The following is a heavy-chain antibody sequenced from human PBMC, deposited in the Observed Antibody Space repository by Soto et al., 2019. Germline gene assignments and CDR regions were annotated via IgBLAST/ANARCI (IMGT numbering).Heavy chain of an antibody. CDR1: GFTFDEYA. V-gene: IGHV3-23*01. Sequence: PGGSLRLSCAASGFTFDEYAMHWVRQAPGKGLEWVSAISGSGGSTYYADSVKGRFTISRDNSKNTLYLQMNSLRAEDTAVYYCAKAPYYDFWSGSSDYWGQGTLVTVSS. D-gene: IGHD3-3*01. J-gene: IGHJ4*02. CDR3: AKAPYYDFWSGSSDY. CDR2: ISGSGGST.